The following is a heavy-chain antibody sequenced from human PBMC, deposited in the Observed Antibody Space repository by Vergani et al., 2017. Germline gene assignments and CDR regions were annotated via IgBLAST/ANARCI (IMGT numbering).Heavy chain of an antibody. V-gene: IGHV4-39*07. D-gene: IGHD1-14*01. CDR2: IYYSGST. J-gene: IGHJ6*02. Sequence: QLQLPESGPGLVKPSETLSLTCTVSGGSISSSSYYWGWIRQPPGKGLEWIGSIYYSGSTYYNPSLKSRVTISVDTSKNQFSLKLSSVTAADTAVYYCARTSIRNHGMDVWGQGTTVTVSS. CDR3: ARTSIRNHGMDV. CDR1: GGSISSSSYY.